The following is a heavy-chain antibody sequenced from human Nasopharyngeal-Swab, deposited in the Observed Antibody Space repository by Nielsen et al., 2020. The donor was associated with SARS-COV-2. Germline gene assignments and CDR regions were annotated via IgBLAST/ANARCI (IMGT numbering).Heavy chain of an antibody. CDR3: ARQVAYAFDV. J-gene: IGHJ3*01. V-gene: IGHV4-59*13. Sequence: SETLSLTCTVSGFFISSYYWSWIRQPPGKGLEWIGYIYYSGSTNYNPSLKSRVTISADTSKNQFSLRLTSLTAADTAVYFCARQVAYAFDVWGPGAQVTVSS. CDR2: IYYSGST. D-gene: IGHD2-15*01. CDR1: GFFISSYY.